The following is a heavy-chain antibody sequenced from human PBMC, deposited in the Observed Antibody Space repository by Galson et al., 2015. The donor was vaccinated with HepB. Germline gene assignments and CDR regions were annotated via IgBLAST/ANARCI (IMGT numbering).Heavy chain of an antibody. Sequence: SETLSLTCAVYGGSFSGYYWSWIRQPPGKGLEWIGEINHSGSTNYNPSLKSRVTISVDTSKNQFSLKLSSVTAADMAVYYCARLAVAGTLYYYYGMDVWGQGTTVAVSS. CDR3: ARLAVAGTLYYYYGMDV. CDR2: INHSGST. V-gene: IGHV4-34*01. CDR1: GGSFSGYY. D-gene: IGHD6-19*01. J-gene: IGHJ6*02.